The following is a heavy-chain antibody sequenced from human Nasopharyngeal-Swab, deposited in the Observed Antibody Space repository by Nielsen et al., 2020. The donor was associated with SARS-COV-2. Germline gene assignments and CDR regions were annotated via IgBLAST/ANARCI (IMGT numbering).Heavy chain of an antibody. Sequence: GGSLRLSCAASGFTFSSYAMSWVRQAPGKGLEWVSSITASGTATYYADSVKGRFTISRDNAKNSLYLQMNSLTAEDTAVYYCARERGGGYGDYWGQGTLVTVSS. V-gene: IGHV3-23*01. D-gene: IGHD5-12*01. CDR1: GFTFSSYA. J-gene: IGHJ4*02. CDR3: ARERGGGYGDY. CDR2: ITASGTAT.